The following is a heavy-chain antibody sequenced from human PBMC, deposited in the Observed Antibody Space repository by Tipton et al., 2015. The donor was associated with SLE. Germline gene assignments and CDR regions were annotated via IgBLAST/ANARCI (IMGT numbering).Heavy chain of an antibody. J-gene: IGHJ4*02. CDR3: AKREDIVVVAPIPFDS. CDR1: GFIFTNYA. CDR2: ISGSGDTT. D-gene: IGHD2-15*01. Sequence: SLRLSCAGSGFIFTNYAMSWVRQAPGKGLEWVPTISGSGDTTDYADSVKGRFTISRDNSKNTLSLQMNSLGADDTAVYFCAKREDIVVVAPIPFDSWGQGTLVTVSS. V-gene: IGHV3-23*01.